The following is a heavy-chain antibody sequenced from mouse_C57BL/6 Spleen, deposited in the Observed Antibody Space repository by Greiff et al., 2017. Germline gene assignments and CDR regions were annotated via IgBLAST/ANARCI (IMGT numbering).Heavy chain of an antibody. V-gene: IGHV1-42*01. D-gene: IGHD2-3*01. Sequence: VQLQQSGPELVKPGASVKISCKASGYSFTGYYMNWVKQSPEKSLEWIGEITPSTGGTTYNQKFKAKATLTVDKSSSTAYMQLKSLTSEDSAVYYCASYDGYFYYAMDYWGQGTSVTVSS. CDR1: GYSFTGYY. CDR3: ASYDGYFYYAMDY. CDR2: ITPSTGGT. J-gene: IGHJ4*01.